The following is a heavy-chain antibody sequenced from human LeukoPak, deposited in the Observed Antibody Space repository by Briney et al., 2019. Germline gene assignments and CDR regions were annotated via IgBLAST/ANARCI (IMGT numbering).Heavy chain of an antibody. V-gene: IGHV3-30*03. CDR1: GFTFSSYG. Sequence: GGSLRLSCAASGFTFSSYGMHWVRQAPGKGLEWVAVISYDGSNKYYADSVKGRFTISRENSKNTMYLQMNSLRAEDTAVYYCAATSLENYFDYWGQGTLVTVSS. CDR3: AATSLENYFDY. J-gene: IGHJ4*02. CDR2: ISYDGSNK.